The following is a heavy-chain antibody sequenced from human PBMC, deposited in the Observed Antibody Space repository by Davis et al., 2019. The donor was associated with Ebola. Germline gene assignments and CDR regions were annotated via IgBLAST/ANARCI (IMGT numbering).Heavy chain of an antibody. V-gene: IGHV5-51*01. J-gene: IGHJ4*02. D-gene: IGHD1-26*01. CDR2: IYSGDSDT. CDR3: ARRGYSGIYHGFDV. Sequence: GESLKISCKGSGYSFTSYWIGWVRQMPGKGLEWMGVIYSGDSDTRYSPSFEGQVTISVDRSITTAHLQWSSLKASDTAIYYCARRGYSGIYHGFDVWGQGTLVTVSS. CDR1: GYSFTSYW.